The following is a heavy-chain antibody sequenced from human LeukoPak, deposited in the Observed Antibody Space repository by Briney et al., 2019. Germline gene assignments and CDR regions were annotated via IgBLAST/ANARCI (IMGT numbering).Heavy chain of an antibody. V-gene: IGHV3-74*01. CDR2: INSDGSST. CDR3: ARAASGPEFGY. Sequence: GGSLRLSCAASGFTFSSYWMHWVRQAPGKGLVWVSRINSDGSSTSYADSVKGRFTISRDNAKNTLYLQMNSLRAEDTAVYYCARAASGPEFGYWGQGTLVTVSS. D-gene: IGHD6-19*01. J-gene: IGHJ4*02. CDR1: GFTFSSYW.